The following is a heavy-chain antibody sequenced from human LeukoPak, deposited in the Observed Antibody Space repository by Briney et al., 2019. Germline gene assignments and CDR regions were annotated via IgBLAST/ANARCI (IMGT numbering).Heavy chain of an antibody. CDR2: IYYSGST. CDR3: ARDPLINCSSTSCYWRRFDP. V-gene: IGHV4-31*03. Sequence: SETLSLTCTVSGGSISSGGYDWSWIRQHPGKGLEWIGYIYYSGSTYYNPSLKSRVTISVDTSKNQFSLKLSSVTAADTAVYYCARDPLINCSSTSCYWRRFDPSGHGTLVTVSS. J-gene: IGHJ5*02. D-gene: IGHD2-2*01. CDR1: GGSISSGGYD.